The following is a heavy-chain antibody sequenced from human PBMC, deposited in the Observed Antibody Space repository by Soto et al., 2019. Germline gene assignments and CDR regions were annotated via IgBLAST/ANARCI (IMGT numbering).Heavy chain of an antibody. CDR2: ITAYIGNK. D-gene: IGHD6-13*01. CDR1: GYTFTSYG. CDR3: ARDLGQQLFDY. V-gene: IGHV1-18*01. Sequence: QVQLVQSGAEVKKPGASVKVSCKASGYTFTSYGISWVRQAPGKGLEGMGWITAYIGNKTNAQKLQGRVTMTTDTSTSPAYMELRSLRSDDTAVYYCARDLGQQLFDYWGQGTLVTVSS. J-gene: IGHJ4*02.